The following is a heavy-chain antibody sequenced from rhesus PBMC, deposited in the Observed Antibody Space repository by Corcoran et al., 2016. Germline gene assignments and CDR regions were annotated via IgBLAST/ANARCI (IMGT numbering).Heavy chain of an antibody. CDR1: GFSISTPGTG. Sequence: QVTLKESGPALVKPTQTLTLTCTFSGFSISTPGTGVGWIRQPPGKALECLATIYWNDSKYYSTSLRSRLTISKDTSKNQVVLTMTNMDPVDTATYYCAQLAAAGASVFDFWGQGVLVTVSS. D-gene: IGHD6-25*01. V-gene: IGHV2-95*01. CDR3: AQLAAAGASVFDF. CDR2: IYWNDSK. J-gene: IGHJ4*01.